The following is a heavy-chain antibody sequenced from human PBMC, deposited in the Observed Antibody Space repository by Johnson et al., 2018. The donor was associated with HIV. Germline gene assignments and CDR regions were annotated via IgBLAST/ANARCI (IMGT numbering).Heavy chain of an antibody. J-gene: IGHJ3*02. CDR3: ARDHNHSNPGGAFDI. D-gene: IGHD1-14*01. CDR1: GFGFGSYA. V-gene: IGHV3-23*04. CDR2: ISGTGRTT. Sequence: VQLVESGGGLVQSGGSLRLSCAASGFGFGSYAMSWVRQAPGKGLEWVSAISGTGRTTHYADSVKGRFPISRDNSKNTLYLQMNSLRAEDTAVYFCARDHNHSNPGGAFDIWGQGTMVTVSS.